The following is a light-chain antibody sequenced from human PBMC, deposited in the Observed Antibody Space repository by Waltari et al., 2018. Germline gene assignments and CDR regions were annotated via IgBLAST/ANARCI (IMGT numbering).Light chain of an antibody. J-gene: IGLJ2*01. CDR3: ISYTTSDTMI. Sequence: QSALTQPASVSGSPGQSITISCTGTSSDVGASNYVSWYQQHPGKVHKLIIYDVSHRPAGVSCRFAVSKSYNTASLTISGLQAEDVADYYCISYTTSDTMIFGGGTNLTVL. V-gene: IGLV2-14*03. CDR1: SSDVGASNY. CDR2: DVS.